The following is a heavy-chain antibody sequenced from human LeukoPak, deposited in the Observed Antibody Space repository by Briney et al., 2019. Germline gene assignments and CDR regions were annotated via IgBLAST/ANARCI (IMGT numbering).Heavy chain of an antibody. CDR3: ANGYDFWSGYYFDY. CDR1: DLTFGGKP. Sequence: GGSLRLSCAASDLTFGGKPWGWVRQAPGKGLEWVSAISGSGGSTYYADSVKGRFTISRDNSKNTLYLQMNSLRAEDTAVYYCANGYDFWSGYYFDYWGQGTLVTVSS. J-gene: IGHJ4*02. CDR2: ISGSGGST. D-gene: IGHD3-3*01. V-gene: IGHV3-23*01.